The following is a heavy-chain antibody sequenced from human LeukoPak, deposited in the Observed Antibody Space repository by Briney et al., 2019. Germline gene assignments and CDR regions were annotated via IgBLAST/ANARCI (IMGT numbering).Heavy chain of an antibody. V-gene: IGHV4-39*07. CDR2: IYYSGST. Sequence: PSQTLSLTCTVSGGSISSSSYYWGWIRQPPGKGLEWIGSIYYSGSTNYNPSLKSRVTISVDTSKNQFSLKLSSVTAADTAVYYCARTYYDILTGYFFDYWGQGTLVTVSS. CDR3: ARTYYDILTGYFFDY. J-gene: IGHJ4*02. CDR1: GGSISSSSYY. D-gene: IGHD3-9*01.